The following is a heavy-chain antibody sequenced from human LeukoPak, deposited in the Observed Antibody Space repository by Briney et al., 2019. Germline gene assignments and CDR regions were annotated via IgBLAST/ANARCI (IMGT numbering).Heavy chain of an antibody. V-gene: IGHV3-74*01. CDR3: VRDFGGPSDY. Sequence: GGSLRLSCAASGFTTSSYWMHWVRQVPGMGLVWVSRINEDGRTINYADSVRGRFTISRDYATNTVYLQMNSLRADDTVVYHCVRDFGGPSDYWGQGTLVTVAS. CDR2: INEDGRTI. D-gene: IGHD4-23*01. J-gene: IGHJ4*02. CDR1: GFTTSSYW.